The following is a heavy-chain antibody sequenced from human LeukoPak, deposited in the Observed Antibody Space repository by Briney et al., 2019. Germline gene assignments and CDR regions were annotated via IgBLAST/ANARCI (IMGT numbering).Heavy chain of an antibody. J-gene: IGHJ4*02. D-gene: IGHD1-7*01. CDR2: ISASNGNT. V-gene: IGHV1-18*01. CDR1: GYTFTRYG. Sequence: GSSVKVSCKASGYTFTRYGISWVRQPPGQGLQWLGWISASNGNTNYAQKFRDRVTMSTDTSTGTAYLDVRRLTSDDTAVYYCARDHSNWNYAPDFWGQGTLVIVSS. CDR3: ARDHSNWNYAPDF.